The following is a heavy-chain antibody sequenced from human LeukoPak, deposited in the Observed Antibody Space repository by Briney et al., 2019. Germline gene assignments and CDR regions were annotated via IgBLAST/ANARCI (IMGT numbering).Heavy chain of an antibody. D-gene: IGHD2-15*01. CDR3: AKPYLRTLSGSYYDY. J-gene: IGHJ4*02. CDR2: ISFDGRNR. V-gene: IGHV3-30*18. CDR1: GFVFSTYG. Sequence: GRSLRLSCAASGFVFSTYGMNWVRQAPGKGLEWVAGISFDGRNRYYADSVKGRFTISRDNSKNTLYVQMSSLRAEDTAVYYCAKPYLRTLSGSYYDYWGQGALVTVSS.